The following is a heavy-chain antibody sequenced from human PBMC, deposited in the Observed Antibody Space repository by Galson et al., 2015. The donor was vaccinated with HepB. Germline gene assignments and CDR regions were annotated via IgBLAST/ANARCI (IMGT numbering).Heavy chain of an antibody. CDR3: AVGGSSHNPYYYYYLDV. D-gene: IGHD3-16*01. J-gene: IGHJ6*03. V-gene: IGHV1-24*01. Sequence: SVKVSCKVSGYPLTQLSMHWVRQAPGRGLEWVGCFDPDDGDRVYAQRFQGRVTMTEDTSTDTAYMELRSLRSADTAVYYCAVGGSSHNPYYYYYLDVWGKGTTVTVSS. CDR2: FDPDDGDR. CDR1: GYPLTQLS.